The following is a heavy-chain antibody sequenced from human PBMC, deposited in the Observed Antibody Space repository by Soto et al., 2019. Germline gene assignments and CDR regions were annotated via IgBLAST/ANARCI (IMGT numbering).Heavy chain of an antibody. J-gene: IGHJ4*02. V-gene: IGHV4-59*01. CDR1: GGSMSSNY. D-gene: IGHD4-17*01. CDR3: ARGGSYGDFFDS. Sequence: SKTLSLTCTVSGGSMSSNYWTWIRQSPEKGLEWIGYIYYTGSTKYNPSLKSRVTISLDTSKTQFSLRLTSVTSADTAIYYCARGGSYGDFFDSWGQGAEVTVSS. CDR2: IYYTGST.